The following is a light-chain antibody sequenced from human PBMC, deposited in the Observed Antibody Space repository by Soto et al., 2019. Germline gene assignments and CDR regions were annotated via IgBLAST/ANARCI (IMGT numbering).Light chain of an antibody. V-gene: IGKV3-20*01. Sequence: DIVLTQSPGTLSLSPGERATLSCRASQSVSSTFFAWYQQKPGQAPRLLMFGASNRATGIPDRFSGSGSGTDFTLTISRLEPEDFAMYYCHQRQSWPRTFGQGT. CDR1: QSVSSTF. CDR2: GAS. J-gene: IGKJ1*01. CDR3: HQRQSWPRT.